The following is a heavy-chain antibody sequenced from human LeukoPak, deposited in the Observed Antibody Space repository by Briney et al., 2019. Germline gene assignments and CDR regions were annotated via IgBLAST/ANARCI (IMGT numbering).Heavy chain of an antibody. J-gene: IGHJ4*02. CDR2: FDPEDGET. CDR3: ATGPSGYRTF. Sequence: ASVKVSCKVSGYTLTELSMHWVRQAPGKGLEWMGGFDPEDGETIYAQKFQGRVTMTEGTSTDTAYMELSSLRSEDTAVYYCATGPSGYRTFWGQGTLVTVSS. D-gene: IGHD3-3*01. CDR1: GYTLTELS. V-gene: IGHV1-24*01.